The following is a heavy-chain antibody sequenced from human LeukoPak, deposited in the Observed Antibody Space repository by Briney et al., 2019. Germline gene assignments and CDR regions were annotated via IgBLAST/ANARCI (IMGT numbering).Heavy chain of an antibody. CDR3: TRESVGMGV. J-gene: IGHJ6*02. Sequence: PGGSLRLSCVASGFTFSGHEMNWVRQAPGEGLVWVSGINGDGSSTRFADSVKGRFSISRDNAKNTLYLQMNSLRGEDTAVYYCTRESVGMGVWGPGATVTVSS. V-gene: IGHV3-74*01. CDR1: GFTFSGHE. CDR2: INGDGSST.